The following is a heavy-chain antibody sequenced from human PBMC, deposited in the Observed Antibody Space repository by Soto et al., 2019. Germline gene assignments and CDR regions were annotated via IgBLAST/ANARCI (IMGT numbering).Heavy chain of an antibody. J-gene: IGHJ6*02. D-gene: IGHD3-22*01. CDR1: GYTFTSYD. Sequence: ASVKVSCKASGYTFTSYDINWVRQATGQGLEWMGWMNPNSGSTGYAQKFQGRVTMTRNTSINTAYMELSSLRSEDTAVYYCARTYYYDSSGYKLDYYYGMDVWGQGTTVTVSS. CDR3: ARTYYYDSSGYKLDYYYGMDV. CDR2: MNPNSGST. V-gene: IGHV1-8*01.